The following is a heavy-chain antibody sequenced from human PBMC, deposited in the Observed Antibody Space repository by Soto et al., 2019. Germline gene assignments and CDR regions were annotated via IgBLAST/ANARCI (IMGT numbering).Heavy chain of an antibody. J-gene: IGHJ6*02. CDR3: ARELRYFDWLLSSYGMDV. V-gene: IGHV1-2*04. Sequence: GASVKVSCKASGYTFTSYYMHWVRQAPGQGLEWMGWINPNSGGTNYAQKFQGWVTMTRDTSISTAYMELSRLRSDDTAVYYCARELRYFDWLLSSYGMDVWGQGTTVTVSS. D-gene: IGHD3-9*01. CDR2: INPNSGGT. CDR1: GYTFTSYY.